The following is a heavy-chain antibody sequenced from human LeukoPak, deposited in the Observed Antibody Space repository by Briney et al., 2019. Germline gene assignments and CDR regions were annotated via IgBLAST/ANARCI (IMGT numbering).Heavy chain of an antibody. Sequence: GSLRLSCAVSGFTLSSYWMHWVRQAPGKGLVWVARINSDGTTTTYADSVKGRFTISRDNAKNTLYLQMDSLRAEDTAVYYCACLLVDPWGQGTLVTVSS. CDR3: ACLLVDP. D-gene: IGHD5/OR15-5a*01. J-gene: IGHJ5*02. V-gene: IGHV3-74*01. CDR2: INSDGTTT. CDR1: GFTLSSYW.